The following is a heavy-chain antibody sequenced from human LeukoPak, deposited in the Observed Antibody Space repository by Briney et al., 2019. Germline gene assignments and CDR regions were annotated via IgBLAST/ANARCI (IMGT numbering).Heavy chain of an antibody. CDR2: IYYTGTA. D-gene: IGHD2-15*01. J-gene: IGHJ3*02. CDR1: GDSISRYY. CDR3: ARDYSYGQEAFDI. V-gene: IGHV4-59*01. Sequence: SETLSLTCTVSGDSISRYYWAWIRQPPGKGLEWIGYIYYTGTANYNPSLKSRVTISIDTSRTQFSLKLSSVTAADTAVYYCARDYSYGQEAFDIWGQGTMVTVSS.